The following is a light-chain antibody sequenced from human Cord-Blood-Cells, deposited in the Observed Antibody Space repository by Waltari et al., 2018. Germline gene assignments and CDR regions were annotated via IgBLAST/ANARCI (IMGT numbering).Light chain of an antibody. Sequence: IQLTQSSSSLPASIRDRLTVTCRASQSISSYLNWYQQKPGKAPKLLIYAASSLQSGVPSRFSGSGSGTDFTLTISSLQPEDFATYYCQQSYSTPHTFGQGTKLEIK. CDR2: AAS. CDR3: QQSYSTPHT. J-gene: IGKJ2*01. CDR1: QSISSY. V-gene: IGKV1-39*01.